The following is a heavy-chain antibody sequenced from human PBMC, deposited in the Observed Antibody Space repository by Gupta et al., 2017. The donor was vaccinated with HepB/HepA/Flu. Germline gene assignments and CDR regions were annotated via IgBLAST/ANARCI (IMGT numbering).Heavy chain of an antibody. Sequence: QVQLVQSGAEVKKPGASVKVSCTASGYTFTGYYMHWVRQAPGQGLEWMGWINPNRGGTNYAQKFQGRVTMTRDPSISTAYMELSRLRADDTAVYYCARSGTGVDYWGQGTLVTVSS. D-gene: IGHD1-7*01. CDR2: INPNRGGT. CDR3: ARSGTGVDY. CDR1: GYTFTGYY. V-gene: IGHV1-2*02. J-gene: IGHJ4*02.